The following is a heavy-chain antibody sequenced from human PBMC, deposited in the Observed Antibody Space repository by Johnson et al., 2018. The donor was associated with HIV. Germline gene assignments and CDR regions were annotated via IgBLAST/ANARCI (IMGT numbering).Heavy chain of an antibody. D-gene: IGHD2-15*01. CDR2: IWYDGSNK. CDR3: AKEGRGGAFDI. J-gene: IGHJ3*02. V-gene: IGHV3-33*06. CDR1: GFTFSSYG. Sequence: QMQLVESGGGVVQPGRSLRLSCAASGFTFSSYGMHWVRQAPGKGLEWVAVIWYDGSNKYYADSVKGRFTISRDNSKNTRYLQMSSLRAEVSAVYYCAKEGRGGAFDIWGQGTMVTVSS.